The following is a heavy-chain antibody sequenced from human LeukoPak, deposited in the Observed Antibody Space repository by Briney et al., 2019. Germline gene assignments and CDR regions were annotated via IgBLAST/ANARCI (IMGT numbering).Heavy chain of an antibody. V-gene: IGHV4-38-2*02. CDR3: AKLGNYDLMIDY. D-gene: IGHD3-3*01. CDR1: AYSISSGYY. J-gene: IGHJ4*02. CDR2: IYHSGNT. Sequence: SETLSLTCTVSAYSISSGYYWGWIRQPPGKGLEWIGNIYHSGNTYYNPSLKSRVTILVDTSKNQFYPKLSSVTAADTAVYYCAKLGNYDLMIDYWGQGTLVTVSS.